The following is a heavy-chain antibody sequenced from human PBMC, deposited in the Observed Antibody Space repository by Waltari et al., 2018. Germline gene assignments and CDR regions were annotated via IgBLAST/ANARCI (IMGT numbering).Heavy chain of an antibody. CDR1: GVSITSNRHY. V-gene: IGHV4-39*07. J-gene: IGHJ4*02. CDR2: VSYSGTT. CDR3: ARDLGRGLFLDS. D-gene: IGHD2-15*01. Sequence: QLQLQESGPRLVRPSETLSLICRVSGVSITSNRHYWAWIRQSPGQGLEWIGTVSYSGTTYISPSLKSRVSVSRDTSKNQVSLILGSVTAADTAVYYCARDLGRGLFLDSWGQGTLVTVSP.